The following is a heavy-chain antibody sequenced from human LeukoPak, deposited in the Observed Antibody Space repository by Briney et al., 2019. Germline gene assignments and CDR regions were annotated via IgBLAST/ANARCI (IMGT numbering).Heavy chain of an antibody. J-gene: IGHJ4*02. Sequence: GGSLRLSCAASGFIFSSYNMNWVRQAPGKGLEWVSLISWDGGGTYYADSVKGRFSISRDNSKNSLYLQMNSLRAEDTALYYCAKDMAAYYYASGNIDYWGQGTLVTVSS. CDR1: GFIFSSYN. CDR2: ISWDGGGT. D-gene: IGHD3-10*01. V-gene: IGHV3-43D*03. CDR3: AKDMAAYYYASGNIDY.